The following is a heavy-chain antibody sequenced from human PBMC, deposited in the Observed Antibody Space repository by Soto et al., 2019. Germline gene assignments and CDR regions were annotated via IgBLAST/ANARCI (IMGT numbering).Heavy chain of an antibody. CDR3: ARGWLRFSFDY. Sequence: SETLSLTCTVSGASIYNSDSYWGWFRQAPGRGLEWIGSIYYSGNTYYSPSLRSRVTVSVDTSKNHFSLNMRSATAPDTAVYYCARGWLRFSFDYWGQGTLVTVSS. J-gene: IGHJ4*02. V-gene: IGHV4-39*02. CDR2: IYYSGNT. D-gene: IGHD5-12*01. CDR1: GASIYNSDSY.